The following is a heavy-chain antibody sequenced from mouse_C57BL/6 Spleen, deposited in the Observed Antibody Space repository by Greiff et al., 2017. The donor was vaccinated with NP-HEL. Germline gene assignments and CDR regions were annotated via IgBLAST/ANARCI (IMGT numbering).Heavy chain of an antibody. CDR2: INPSSGYT. V-gene: IGHV1-7*01. D-gene: IGHD3-2*02. Sequence: QVQLQESGAELAKPGASVKLSCKASGYTFTSYWMHWVKQRPGQGLEWIGNINPSSGYTKYNQKFKDKATLTADKSSSTAYLQLSSLTSEDSAVYYCAGDSSGYKFAYWGQGTLVTVSA. CDR1: GYTFTSYW. CDR3: AGDSSGYKFAY. J-gene: IGHJ3*01.